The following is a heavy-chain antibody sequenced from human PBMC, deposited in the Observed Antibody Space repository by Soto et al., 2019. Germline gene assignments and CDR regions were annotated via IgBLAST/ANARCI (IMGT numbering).Heavy chain of an antibody. J-gene: IGHJ4*02. Sequence: QVQLQESGPGLVKPSETLSLTCTVSGGSINSHYWTWIRQPPGKGLEWIGYIYYSGSTNYNPSLKRRVPISIDASRNQFSLTLSSVTAADASVYYCARVRGRGHFDWWGLGNVVTAPS. CDR3: ARVRGRGHFDW. V-gene: IGHV4-59*11. CDR1: GGSINSHY. CDR2: IYYSGST. D-gene: IGHD3-10*01.